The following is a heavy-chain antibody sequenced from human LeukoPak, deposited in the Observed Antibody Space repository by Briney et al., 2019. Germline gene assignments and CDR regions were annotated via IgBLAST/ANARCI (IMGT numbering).Heavy chain of an antibody. CDR3: ARRVTYYYDSSGYYPLNWFDP. Sequence: SETLSLTCAVYGGSFSGYYWSWIRQPPGKGLEWIGEINHSGSTNYNPSLKSRVTISVDTSMNQFSLKLSSVTAADTAVYYCARRVTYYYDSSGYYPLNWFDPWGQGTLVTVSS. J-gene: IGHJ5*02. CDR1: GGSFSGYY. D-gene: IGHD3-22*01. V-gene: IGHV4-34*01. CDR2: INHSGST.